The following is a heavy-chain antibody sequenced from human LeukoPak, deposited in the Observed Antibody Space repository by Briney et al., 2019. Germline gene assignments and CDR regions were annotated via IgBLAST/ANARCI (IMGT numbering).Heavy chain of an antibody. CDR3: ARLTGRRAFDI. Sequence: PSETLSLTCTVSGGSISSSSYYWGWIRQPPGKGLEWIGSIYYSGSTYYNPSLKSRVTISVDTSKNQFSLKLSSVTAADTAVYYCARLTGRRAFDIWGQGTMVTVSS. CDR1: GGSISSSSYY. V-gene: IGHV4-39*01. D-gene: IGHD1-20*01. J-gene: IGHJ3*02. CDR2: IYYSGST.